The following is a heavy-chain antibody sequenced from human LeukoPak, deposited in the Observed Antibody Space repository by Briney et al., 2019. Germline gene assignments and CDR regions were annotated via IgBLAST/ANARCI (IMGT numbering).Heavy chain of an antibody. CDR3: ARGLSIAAARRYYGMDV. D-gene: IGHD6-13*01. Sequence: PSETLSLTCTVSGGSISSYYWSWIRQPPGKGLEWIGYIYYSGSTNYNPSLKSRVTISVDTSKNQFSLKLSSVTAADTAVYYCARGLSIAAARRYYGMDVWGQGTTVTVSS. V-gene: IGHV4-59*01. CDR2: IYYSGST. CDR1: GGSISSYY. J-gene: IGHJ6*02.